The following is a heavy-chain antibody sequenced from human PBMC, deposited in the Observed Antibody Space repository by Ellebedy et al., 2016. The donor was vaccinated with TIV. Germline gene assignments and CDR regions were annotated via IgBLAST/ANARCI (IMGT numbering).Heavy chain of an antibody. CDR2: TYYRSKWSN. V-gene: IGHV6-1*01. CDR1: GDSVSGNTGP. J-gene: IGHJ4*02. CDR3: ARERMGHFDY. Sequence: MPSETLSLTCAISGDSVSGNTGPWDCLRQSPSRGLAWLGRTYYRSKWSNDYATSVQGRITINPDISKNQFSLQLNSVTPEDTAVYYCARERMGHFDYWGPGILVTVSS. D-gene: IGHD2-15*01.